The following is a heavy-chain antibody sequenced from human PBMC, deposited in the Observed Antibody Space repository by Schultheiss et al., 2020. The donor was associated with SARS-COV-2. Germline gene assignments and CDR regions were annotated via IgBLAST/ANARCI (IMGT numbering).Heavy chain of an antibody. D-gene: IGHD7-27*01. V-gene: IGHV4-38-2*01. Sequence: SQTLSLTCAVSGYSIISGYYWSWIRQPPGKGLEWIGYIYYSGSTNYNPSLKSRVTISVDTSKNQFSLKLSSVTAADTAVYYCARGAGDGLYYFDYWGQGTLVTVSS. J-gene: IGHJ4*02. CDR1: GYSIISGYY. CDR2: IYYSGST. CDR3: ARGAGDGLYYFDY.